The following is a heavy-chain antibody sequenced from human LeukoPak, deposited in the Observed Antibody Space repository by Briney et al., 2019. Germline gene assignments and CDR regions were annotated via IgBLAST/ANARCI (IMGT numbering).Heavy chain of an antibody. CDR1: GGSISSSDYY. Sequence: SETLSLTCTVSGGSISSSDYYWGWIRQPPGKGLEWIGSIYYSGNTYYNPSLKSRVTISVDTSKNQFSLRLSFVTASDTAVYYCARYPTAMVSFDYWGQGTLVTVSS. V-gene: IGHV4-39*01. CDR2: IYYSGNT. CDR3: ARYPTAMVSFDY. D-gene: IGHD5-18*01. J-gene: IGHJ4*02.